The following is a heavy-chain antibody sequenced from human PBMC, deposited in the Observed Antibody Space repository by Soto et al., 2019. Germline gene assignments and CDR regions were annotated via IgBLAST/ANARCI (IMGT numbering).Heavy chain of an antibody. CDR3: DRWGEDKSGY. J-gene: IGHJ4*02. Sequence: QVQLVQSGAEVKKPGSSVKVYCKASEYAFTSSAMHWVPQAPGQRREWMGWINACNGDTKYSQKFQGRVTITRDTSASAAYMELSSLRSDDTAVYYCDRWGEDKSGYWGQGTLVAVAS. V-gene: IGHV1-3*01. D-gene: IGHD3-16*01. CDR1: EYAFTSSA. CDR2: INACNGDT.